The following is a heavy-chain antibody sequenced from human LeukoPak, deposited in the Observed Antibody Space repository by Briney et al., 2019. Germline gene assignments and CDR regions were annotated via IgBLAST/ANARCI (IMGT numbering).Heavy chain of an antibody. CDR3: ARVDYDGDYSS. J-gene: IGHJ1*01. Sequence: GGSLRLSCAASGFTVSSSYMSWVRQTLGRGLEWVSIIYSSGSTYYADSVKGRFTISRDNSKNTVYPQMNRLRAEDTAVYYCARVDYDGDYSSWGQGTLVTVSS. CDR2: IYSSGST. D-gene: IGHD4-17*01. CDR1: GFTVSSSY. V-gene: IGHV3-66*01.